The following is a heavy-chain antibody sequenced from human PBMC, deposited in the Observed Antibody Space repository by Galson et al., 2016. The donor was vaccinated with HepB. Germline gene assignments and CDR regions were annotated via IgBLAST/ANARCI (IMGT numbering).Heavy chain of an antibody. CDR1: GITFSRYW. Sequence: SLRLSCAASGITFSRYWMHWVRQAPGKGLVWVSHIKNDGMTTNYADSVRGRFIISRDNAKNTLYLQMNSLRAEDTAVYYCARLSLVSAGTVDYWGQGTLVVVSS. CDR3: ARLSLVSAGTVDY. V-gene: IGHV3-74*01. D-gene: IGHD6-19*01. CDR2: IKNDGMTT. J-gene: IGHJ4*02.